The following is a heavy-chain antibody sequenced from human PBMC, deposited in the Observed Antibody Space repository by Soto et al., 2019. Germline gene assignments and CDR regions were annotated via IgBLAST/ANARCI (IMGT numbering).Heavy chain of an antibody. Sequence: QVQLVESGGGVVQPGRSLRLSCAASGFTFSSYGMHWVRQAPGKGLEGVAVIWYDGSNKYYADYVKGRFTISRDNSKNPLYLQMNSLRAEDTAVYYCAREAGTTRYYGMDVWGPGTTVTVSS. CDR2: IWYDGSNK. CDR3: AREAGTTRYYGMDV. CDR1: GFTFSSYG. V-gene: IGHV3-33*01. J-gene: IGHJ6*02. D-gene: IGHD1-7*01.